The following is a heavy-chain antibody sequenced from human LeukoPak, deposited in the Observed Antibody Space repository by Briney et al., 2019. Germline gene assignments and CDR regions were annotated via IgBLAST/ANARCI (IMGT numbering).Heavy chain of an antibody. CDR3: ARDAEAPRDGYRLYPHY. D-gene: IGHD5-24*01. CDR2: IIPIFGTA. Sequence: ASVKVSCKASGGTFSSYAISWVRQAPGQGLEWMGGIIPIFGTANYAQKFQGRVTITADESTSTAYMELSSLRSEDTAVYYCARDAEAPRDGYRLYPHYWGQGTLVTVSS. CDR1: GGTFSSYA. J-gene: IGHJ4*02. V-gene: IGHV1-69*13.